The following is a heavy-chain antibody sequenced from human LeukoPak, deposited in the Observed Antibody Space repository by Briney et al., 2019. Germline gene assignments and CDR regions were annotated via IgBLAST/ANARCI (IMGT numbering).Heavy chain of an antibody. CDR3: ARVGSGGAWFDF. CDR1: SGSITGYY. Sequence: SETLSLTCTVSSGSITGYYWSWIRQPPGKGLEWIGYVYATGTTNCNPSLKTRATISIDTSKNQLSLTLTSVTAADTAVYYCARVGSGGAWFDFWGQGTLVSVSS. CDR2: VYATGTT. J-gene: IGHJ4*02. V-gene: IGHV4-59*01. D-gene: IGHD6-19*01.